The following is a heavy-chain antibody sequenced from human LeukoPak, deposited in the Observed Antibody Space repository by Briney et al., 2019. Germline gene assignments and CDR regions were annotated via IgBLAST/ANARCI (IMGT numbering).Heavy chain of an antibody. D-gene: IGHD1-26*01. Sequence: SSETLSFTCAVYIDSFSNYHWNWIRQTPAKGMEWIGEVNESGGTNISPSLRSRVILSVDTSKNQFSLKLISVTVADTAIYFCARGQGATVPQVGKNWFDPWGQGTRVTVSS. J-gene: IGHJ5*02. CDR1: IDSFSNYH. CDR3: ARGQGATVPQVGKNWFDP. V-gene: IGHV4-34*01. CDR2: VNESGGT.